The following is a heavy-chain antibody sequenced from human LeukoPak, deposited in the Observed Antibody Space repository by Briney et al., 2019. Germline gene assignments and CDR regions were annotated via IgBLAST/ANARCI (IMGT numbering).Heavy chain of an antibody. Sequence: SETLSLTCTVSGGSISSYYWSWIRQPAGKGLEWIGRIYTSGSTNYNLSLKSRVTMSVDTSKNQFSLKLSSVTAADTAVYYCARDSGGYDYRSYYYYGMDVWGQGTTVTVSS. CDR2: IYTSGST. CDR3: ARDSGGYDYRSYYYYGMDV. J-gene: IGHJ6*02. CDR1: GGSISSYY. V-gene: IGHV4-4*07. D-gene: IGHD5-12*01.